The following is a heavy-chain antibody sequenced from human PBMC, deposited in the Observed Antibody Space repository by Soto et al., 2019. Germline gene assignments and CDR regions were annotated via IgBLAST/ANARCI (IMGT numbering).Heavy chain of an antibody. CDR1: GFTFXNYW. D-gene: IGHD5-12*01. V-gene: IGHV3-74*01. CDR3: ARDKSGPADY. Sequence: EVQLVESGGGLVQPGGXXXLSCEXSGFTFXNYWMHWXRQAXGKGLVWVSRINSDGSDTTYADSVKGRFTISRDNARNTLFLQMNNLRGDDTALYYCARDKSGPADYWGQGTLVTVSS. J-gene: IGHJ4*02. CDR2: INSDGSDT.